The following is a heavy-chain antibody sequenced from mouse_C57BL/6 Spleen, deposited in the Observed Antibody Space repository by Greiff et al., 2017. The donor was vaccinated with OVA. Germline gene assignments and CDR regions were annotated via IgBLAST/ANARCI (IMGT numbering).Heavy chain of an antibody. D-gene: IGHD2-4*01. J-gene: IGHJ2*01. Sequence: VKLMESGAELVRPGASVTLSCKASGYTFTDYEMHWVKQTPVHGLEWIGAIDPETGGTAYNQKFKGKAILTADKSSSTAYMELRSLTSEDSAVYYCTETITTSPHFDYWGQGTTLTVSS. CDR1: GYTFTDYE. V-gene: IGHV1-15*01. CDR3: TETITTSPHFDY. CDR2: IDPETGGT.